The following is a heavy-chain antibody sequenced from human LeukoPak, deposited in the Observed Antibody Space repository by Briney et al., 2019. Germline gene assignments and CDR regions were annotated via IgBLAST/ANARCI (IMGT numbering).Heavy chain of an antibody. CDR2: IYNDGSTT. Sequence: GGSLRLSCAASGFMFSKSWMHWVRQVPGKGLVWVARIYNDGSTTNYADSVKGRFTISRDSSKNTLYLQMNSLRAEDTAVYYCAKDTGYPYYYYYYMDVWGKGTTVTISS. J-gene: IGHJ6*03. CDR3: AKDTGYPYYYYYYMDV. V-gene: IGHV3-74*01. D-gene: IGHD5-18*01. CDR1: GFMFSKSW.